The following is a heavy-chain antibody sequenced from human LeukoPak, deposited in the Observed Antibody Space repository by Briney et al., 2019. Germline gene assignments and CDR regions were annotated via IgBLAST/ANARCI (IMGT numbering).Heavy chain of an antibody. D-gene: IGHD6-19*01. V-gene: IGHV4-39*07. J-gene: IGHJ4*02. CDR2: IYYSGST. CDR3: AGRSGWTGLLHY. Sequence: SETLSLTCTVSGGSISSSSYYWGWIRQPPGKGLEWIGSIYYSGSTYYNPSLKSRVTISVDTSKNQFSLKLSSVTAADTAVYYCAGRSGWTGLLHYWGQGTLVTVSS. CDR1: GGSISSSSYY.